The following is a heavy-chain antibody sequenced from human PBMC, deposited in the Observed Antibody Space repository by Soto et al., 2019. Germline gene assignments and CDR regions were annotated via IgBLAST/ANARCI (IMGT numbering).Heavy chain of an antibody. Sequence: ESGGGVVQPGRSLRLSCAASGFIFSDYAMHWVRQAPGKGLEWVAVISHGGDNKYYADSVRGRFAISRDNLKNTLDLQMNSLNPEDTALYHCAKARHSTSWYGLEADFWGQGTLVTVSS. D-gene: IGHD6-13*01. J-gene: IGHJ4*02. CDR3: AKARHSTSWYGLEADF. CDR1: GFIFSDYA. CDR2: ISHGGDNK. V-gene: IGHV3-30*09.